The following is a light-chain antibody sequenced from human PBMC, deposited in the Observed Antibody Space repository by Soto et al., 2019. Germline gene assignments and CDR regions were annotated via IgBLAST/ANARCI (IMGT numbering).Light chain of an antibody. CDR1: QSVSTK. CDR2: GAS. CDR3: QQYDNWPPLT. J-gene: IGKJ4*01. V-gene: IGKV3-15*01. Sequence: EIVMTQSPATLSVSPGERATLSCRASQSVSTKVAWYQQTPGQAPRLLIYGASTRATGIPVRFSGSGSGTEFTLTISSLQSEDFAVYYCQQYDNWPPLTFGGGTKVDLK.